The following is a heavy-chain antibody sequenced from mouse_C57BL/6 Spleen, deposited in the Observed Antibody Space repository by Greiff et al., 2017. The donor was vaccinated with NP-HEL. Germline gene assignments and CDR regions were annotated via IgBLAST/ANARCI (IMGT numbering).Heavy chain of an antibody. CDR2: IHPNSGST. CDR3: ARSAYYDYEGYYFDY. J-gene: IGHJ2*01. V-gene: IGHV1-64*01. Sequence: VQLQQPGAELVKPGASVKLSCKASGYTFTSYWMHWVKQRPGQGLEWIGMIHPNSGSTNYNEKFKSKATLTVDKSSSTAYMQLSSLTSEDSAVYYCARSAYYDYEGYYFDYWGQGTTLTVSS. CDR1: GYTFTSYW. D-gene: IGHD2-4*01.